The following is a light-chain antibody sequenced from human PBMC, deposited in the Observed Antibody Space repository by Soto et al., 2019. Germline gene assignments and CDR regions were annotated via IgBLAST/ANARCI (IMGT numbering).Light chain of an antibody. CDR3: QQYGNTPPT. V-gene: IGKV3-20*01. J-gene: IGKJ2*01. Sequence: EIVLKQSPGTLSLSPGERATLACRASQSVSTTYLAWYQRKAGQAPRHLIFAASSRDTGVPDRFSGSGSGADFTLTISRREPEDFALYYFQQYGNTPPTFGQGTKLEI. CDR1: QSVSTTY. CDR2: AAS.